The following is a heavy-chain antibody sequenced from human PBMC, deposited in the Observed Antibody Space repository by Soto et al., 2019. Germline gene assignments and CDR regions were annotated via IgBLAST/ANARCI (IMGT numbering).Heavy chain of an antibody. CDR2: ISYSGST. V-gene: IGHV4-39*01. Sequence: QLQLQESGPGLVKPSEPLSLTCAVSGGSISSSSYYWGWIRQPPGKGLEWIGSISYSGSTYYNPSLKSRVTISVDTSKNQFSLKLSSVTAADTAVYYCASYYYDSSGYYYVPGVYWGQGTLVTVSS. J-gene: IGHJ4*02. D-gene: IGHD3-22*01. CDR1: GGSISSSSYY. CDR3: ASYYYDSSGYYYVPGVY.